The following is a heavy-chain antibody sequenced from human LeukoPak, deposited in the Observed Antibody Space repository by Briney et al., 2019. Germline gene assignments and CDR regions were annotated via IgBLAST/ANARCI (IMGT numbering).Heavy chain of an antibody. Sequence: GGSLRLSCAASGFTFSSYGMHWFRQAPGKGLEWVAVIWYDGSNKYYADSVKGRFTISRDNSKNTLYLQMNSLRAEDTAVYYCAKDGGVVVIGDELDYWGQGTLVTVSS. CDR1: GFTFSSYG. J-gene: IGHJ4*02. CDR2: IWYDGSNK. CDR3: AKDGGVVVIGDELDY. D-gene: IGHD3-22*01. V-gene: IGHV3-33*06.